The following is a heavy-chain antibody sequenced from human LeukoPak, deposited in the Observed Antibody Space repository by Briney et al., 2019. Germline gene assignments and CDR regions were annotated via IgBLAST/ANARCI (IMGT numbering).Heavy chain of an antibody. D-gene: IGHD3-22*01. CDR3: AREQDTYYYESSNPTSDSGAFDI. V-gene: IGHV3-23*01. CDR2: ISGSGGST. CDR1: GFTFSSYA. Sequence: GGSLRLSCAASGFTFSSYAMSWVRQAPGKGLEWVSAISGSGGSTYYADSVKGRFTISRDNSKNTLYLQMNSLRAEDTAVYYCAREQDTYYYESSNPTSDSGAFDIWGQGTMVTVSS. J-gene: IGHJ3*02.